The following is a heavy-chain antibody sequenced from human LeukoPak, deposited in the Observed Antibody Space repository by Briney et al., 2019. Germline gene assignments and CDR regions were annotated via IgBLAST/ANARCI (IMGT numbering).Heavy chain of an antibody. CDR1: GGPISSYY. CDR2: IYYSGST. V-gene: IGHV4-59*01. Sequence: PSETLSLTCTVSGGPISSYYWSWIRQPPGKGLEWIGYIYYSGSTNYNPSPKSRVTISVDTSKNQFSLELSSVTAADTAVYYWAREMIVGPTFDIWGQGTMVTVSS. J-gene: IGHJ3*02. CDR3: AREMIVGPTFDI. D-gene: IGHD1-26*01.